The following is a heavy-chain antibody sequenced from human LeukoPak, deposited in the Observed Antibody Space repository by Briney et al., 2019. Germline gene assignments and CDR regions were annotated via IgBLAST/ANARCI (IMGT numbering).Heavy chain of an antibody. CDR2: IYYSGST. D-gene: IGHD6-19*01. CDR1: GGSISSGGYY. Sequence: SETLSLTCIVSGGSISSGGYYWSWIRQHPGKGLEWIGYIYYSGSTYYNPSLKSRVTISVDTSKNQFSLKLSSVTAADTAVYYCARERSSGSDYWGQGTLVTVSS. J-gene: IGHJ4*02. CDR3: ARERSSGSDY. V-gene: IGHV4-31*03.